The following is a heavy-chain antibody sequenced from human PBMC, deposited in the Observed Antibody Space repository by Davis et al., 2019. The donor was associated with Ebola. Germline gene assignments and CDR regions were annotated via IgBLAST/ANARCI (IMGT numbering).Heavy chain of an antibody. J-gene: IGHJ6*02. Sequence: PGGSLRLSCKGSEYRFANYWIGWVRQKPGKGLEWMGMIYSSDSDTRYSPSFQGQVIISADKSISTAYLQWSSLKASDTAMYYCARPYYYYYGMDVWGQGTTVTVSS. CDR2: IYSSDSDT. V-gene: IGHV5-51*01. CDR1: EYRFANYW. CDR3: ARPYYYYYGMDV.